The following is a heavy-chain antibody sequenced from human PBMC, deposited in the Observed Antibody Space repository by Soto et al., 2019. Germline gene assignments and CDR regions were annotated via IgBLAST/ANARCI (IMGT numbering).Heavy chain of an antibody. J-gene: IGHJ4*02. CDR2: ISGSGGST. Sequence: EVQLLESGGGLVQPGGSLRLSCAASGLTFSSYAMSWVRQAPGKGLEWVSAISGSGGSTYYADSVKGRFTISRDNSKNTLYLQMNSLRAEDTAVYYCAKDVYNWNGEEHFDYWGQGTLVTVSS. V-gene: IGHV3-23*01. CDR3: AKDVYNWNGEEHFDY. CDR1: GLTFSSYA. D-gene: IGHD1-1*01.